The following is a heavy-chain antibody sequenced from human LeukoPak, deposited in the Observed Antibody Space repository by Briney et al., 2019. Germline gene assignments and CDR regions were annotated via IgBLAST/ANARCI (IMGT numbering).Heavy chain of an antibody. V-gene: IGHV5-51*01. D-gene: IGHD1-26*01. CDR2: ISPDDSDI. CDR3: ARHEGSGSYYSY. J-gene: IGHJ4*02. Sequence: GESLKISCKGSGYTFTTYWIAWVRQMPGRGLEWMGIISPDDSDIRYSPSFQGHVTISADKSISTAYLQWSSLQASDTAMYYCARHEGSGSYYSYWGQGTLVTVSS. CDR1: GYTFTTYW.